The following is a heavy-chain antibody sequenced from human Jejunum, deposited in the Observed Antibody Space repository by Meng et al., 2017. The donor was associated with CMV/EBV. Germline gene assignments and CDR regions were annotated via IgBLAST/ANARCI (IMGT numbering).Heavy chain of an antibody. D-gene: IGHD3-22*01. Sequence: VRQAPGKGLEWVEGISNRGGSTYYAESVKGRLTISRDNYKKTLHLQINSLRAEDTAVYFCAKVPSIPNSSGYYYAKFYYGMDVWGQGTTVTVSS. CDR2: ISNRGGST. J-gene: IGHJ6*02. CDR3: AKVPSIPNSSGYYYAKFYYGMDV. V-gene: IGHV3-23*01.